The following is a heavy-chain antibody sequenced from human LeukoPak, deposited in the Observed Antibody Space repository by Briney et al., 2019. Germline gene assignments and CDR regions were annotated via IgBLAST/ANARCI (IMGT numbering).Heavy chain of an antibody. Sequence: GGSLRLSCAASGFTFSSYGLNWVRQAPGKGLEWVSTISSGGHIYYEDSVKGRFTISRDNAKNSLYLQMNSLRAEDTAVYYCARDQDGGKYYYESSGYSHWGQGILVTVSS. J-gene: IGHJ4*02. D-gene: IGHD3-22*01. CDR3: ARDQDGGKYYYESSGYSH. CDR2: ISSGGHI. CDR1: GFTFSSYG. V-gene: IGHV3-21*01.